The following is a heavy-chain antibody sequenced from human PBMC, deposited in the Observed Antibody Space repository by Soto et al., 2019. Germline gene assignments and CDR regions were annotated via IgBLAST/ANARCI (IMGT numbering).Heavy chain of an antibody. CDR3: ARSCYYDSSGYYASEKCAFDI. CDR1: GFTFNSFW. D-gene: IGHD3-22*01. J-gene: IGHJ3*02. Sequence: EVQLVESGGGLVQPGGSLRLSCAAAGFTFNSFWMHWVRQVPGQGLVWVSRINTDGGTTTYADSVKGRFTISRDNAKNTLYLQMNSMRAEDMAVYYCARSCYYDSSGYYASEKCAFDIWGQGTMVTVSS. CDR2: INTDGGTT. V-gene: IGHV3-74*01.